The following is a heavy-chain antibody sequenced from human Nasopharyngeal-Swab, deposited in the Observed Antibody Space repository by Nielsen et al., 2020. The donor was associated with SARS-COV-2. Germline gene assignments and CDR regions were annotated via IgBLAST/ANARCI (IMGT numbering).Heavy chain of an antibody. CDR2: IWYDGSNK. CDR1: GFTFSSYG. Sequence: GESLKISCAASGFTFSSYGMHWDRQAPGKGLEWVAVIWYDGSNKYYAVSVKGRFTISRDNSKNTLYLQMNSLRAEDTAVYYCARMGTYYYDLLYGMDVWGQGTTVTVSS. V-gene: IGHV3-33*01. D-gene: IGHD3-22*01. CDR3: ARMGTYYYDLLYGMDV. J-gene: IGHJ6*02.